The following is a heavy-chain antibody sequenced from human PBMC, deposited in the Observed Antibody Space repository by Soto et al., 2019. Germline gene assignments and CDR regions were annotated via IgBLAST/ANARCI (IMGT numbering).Heavy chain of an antibody. Sequence: SETLSLTCTVSGGSISSYYGSWIRQPPGKGLEWIGYIYYSGSTNYNPSLKSRVTISVDTSKNQFSLKLSSVTAADTAVYYCARGPSDEYFQHWGQGTLVTVSS. CDR1: GGSISSYY. CDR2: IYYSGST. CDR3: ARGPSDEYFQH. J-gene: IGHJ1*01. V-gene: IGHV4-59*01.